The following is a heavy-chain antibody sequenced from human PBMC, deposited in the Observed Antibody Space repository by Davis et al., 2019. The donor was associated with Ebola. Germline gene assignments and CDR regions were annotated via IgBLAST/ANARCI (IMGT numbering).Heavy chain of an antibody. J-gene: IGHJ3*02. D-gene: IGHD6-19*01. CDR2: IYYSGST. CDR3: ARVTRGYSSGWPCFDI. CDR1: GGSISSYY. Sequence: PSETLSLTCTVSGGSISSYYWSWIRQPPGKGLEWIGYIYYSGSTNYNPSLKSRVTISVDTSKNQFSLKLSSVTAADTAVYYCARVTRGYSSGWPCFDIWGQGTMVTVSS. V-gene: IGHV4-59*01.